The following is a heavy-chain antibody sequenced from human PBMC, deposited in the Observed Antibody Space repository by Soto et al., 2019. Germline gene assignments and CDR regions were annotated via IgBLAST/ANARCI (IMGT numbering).Heavy chain of an antibody. J-gene: IGHJ6*02. CDR3: AREYYDSSGYKHGTDV. Sequence: PGGSLRLSCAASGFTFSSYGMHWVRQAPGKGLVCVSRINIDGSSTSYADSVKGRFTISRDNAKNTLYLQMNSLRAADTAVYYCAREYYDSSGYKHGTDVWGQATTVTVSS. D-gene: IGHD3-22*01. CDR1: GFTFSSYG. V-gene: IGHV3-74*01. CDR2: INIDGSST.